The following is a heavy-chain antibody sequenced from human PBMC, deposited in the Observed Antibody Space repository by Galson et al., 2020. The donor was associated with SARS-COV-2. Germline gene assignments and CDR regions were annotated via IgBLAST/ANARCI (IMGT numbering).Heavy chain of an antibody. CDR1: GYTLTELS. CDR3: ATGPAVVSYGNPYYYYGMDV. Sequence: ASVKVSCKVSGYTLTELSMHWVRQAPGKGLEWMGGFDPEDGETIYAQKFQGRVTMTEDTSTDTAYMELSSLRSEDTAVYYCATGPAVVSYGNPYYYYGMDVWGQETTVTVSS. CDR2: FDPEDGET. J-gene: IGHJ6*02. V-gene: IGHV1-24*01. D-gene: IGHD5-18*01.